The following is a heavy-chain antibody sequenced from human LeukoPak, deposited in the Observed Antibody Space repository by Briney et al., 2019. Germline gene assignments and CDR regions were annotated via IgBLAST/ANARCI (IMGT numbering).Heavy chain of an antibody. Sequence: GASVKVSCKASGYTFTSYDINWVRQATGQGLEWMGWMNPNSGNTGYAQKFQGRVTITRNTSISTAYMELSRLRSDDTAVYYCARAIAGAGSKGYFDYWGQGTLVTVSS. V-gene: IGHV1-8*03. D-gene: IGHD6-13*01. CDR2: MNPNSGNT. CDR1: GYTFTSYD. CDR3: ARAIAGAGSKGYFDY. J-gene: IGHJ4*02.